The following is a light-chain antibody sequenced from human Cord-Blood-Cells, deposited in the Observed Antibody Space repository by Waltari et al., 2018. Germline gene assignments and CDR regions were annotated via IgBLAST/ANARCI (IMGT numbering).Light chain of an antibody. Sequence: EIVLTQSPGTLSLSSGERATLSSRASQSVSSSYLAWYQQKPGQAPRLLIYGASSRATGIPDRFSGSGSGTDFTLTISRLEPEDFAVYYCQQYGSSPWTFGQGTKVEIK. CDR3: QQYGSSPWT. CDR2: GAS. V-gene: IGKV3-20*01. J-gene: IGKJ1*01. CDR1: QSVSSSY.